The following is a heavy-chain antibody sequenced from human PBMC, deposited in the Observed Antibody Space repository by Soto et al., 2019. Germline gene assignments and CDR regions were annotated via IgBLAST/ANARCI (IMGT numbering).Heavy chain of an antibody. CDR2: IYYSGST. J-gene: IGHJ4*02. CDR3: AAGGGLPRYY. Sequence: PSETLSLTCSLSGGSISSYYWSWLRQPPGKGLEWIGYIYYSGSTYYNPSLKSRVTISVDRSKNQFSLKLSSVSAADTAVYYCAAGGGLPRYYWGQGTLVTVSS. V-gene: IGHV4-59*12. CDR1: GGSISSYY. D-gene: IGHD5-12*01.